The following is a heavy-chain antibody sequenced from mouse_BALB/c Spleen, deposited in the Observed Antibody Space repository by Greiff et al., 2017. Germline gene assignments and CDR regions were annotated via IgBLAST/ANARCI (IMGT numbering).Heavy chain of an antibody. Sequence: VQLQQSGAELVRPGASVTLSCKASGYTFTDYEMHWVKQTPVHGLEWIGAIDPETGGTAYNQKFKGKATLTADKSSSTAYMELRSLTSEDSAVYYCTRYDGYPFAWWGQGTLVTVSA. J-gene: IGHJ3*01. V-gene: IGHV1-15*01. D-gene: IGHD2-2*01. CDR3: TRYDGYPFAW. CDR2: IDPETGGT. CDR1: GYTFTDYE.